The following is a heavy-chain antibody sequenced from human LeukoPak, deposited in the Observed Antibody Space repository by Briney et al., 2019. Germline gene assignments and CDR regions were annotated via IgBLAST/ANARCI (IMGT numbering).Heavy chain of an antibody. Sequence: LEWVANIKEDSSEKYYVDSVRGRFTISRDNAKNSLYLQVNSLRAEDTAVYYCASTPYYDMDVWGKGTTVTVSS. J-gene: IGHJ6*04. CDR2: IKEDSSEK. D-gene: IGHD5/OR15-5a*01. CDR3: ASTPYYDMDV. V-gene: IGHV3-7*03.